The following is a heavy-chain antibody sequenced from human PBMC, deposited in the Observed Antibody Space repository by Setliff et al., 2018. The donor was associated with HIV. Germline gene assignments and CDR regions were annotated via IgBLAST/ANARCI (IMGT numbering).Heavy chain of an antibody. V-gene: IGHV4-59*01. CDR3: ARIFGDQGYYYSMDV. CDR2: IYYSGST. Sequence: ASETLSLTCTVSGGSISSYYWSWIRQPPGKGLEWIGYIYYSGSTNYNPSLRSRVTISVDTSKNQFSLKLSSAIAADTAVYYCARIFGDQGYYYSMDVWGQGTTVTVSS. CDR1: GGSISSYY. J-gene: IGHJ6*02. D-gene: IGHD3-3*01.